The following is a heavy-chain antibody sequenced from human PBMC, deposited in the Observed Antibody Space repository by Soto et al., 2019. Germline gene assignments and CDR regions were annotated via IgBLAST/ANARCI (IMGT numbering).Heavy chain of an antibody. CDR3: PKDYHRYSYVPNFDY. D-gene: IGHD5-18*01. V-gene: IGHV3-23*01. Sequence: SLRLSCAASGFTFSSYAMSWVRQAPGKGLEWVSAISGSSGSTYYADSVKGRFTISRDNSKNTRYLQMNSLSAQATAVYYCPKDYHRYSYVPNFDYWGQGSLVTVSS. J-gene: IGHJ4*02. CDR1: GFTFSSYA. CDR2: ISGSSGST.